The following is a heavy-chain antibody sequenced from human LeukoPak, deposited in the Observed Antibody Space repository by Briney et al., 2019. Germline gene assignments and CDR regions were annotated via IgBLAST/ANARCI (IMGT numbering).Heavy chain of an antibody. Sequence: SETVSLTCTVSGGSISSYYWSWIRQPPGKGLEWIGYIYYSGSTNYNPSLKSRVTISVDTSKNQFSLKLSSVTAADTAVYYCARVSRIWFGELSLTYYYYYMDVWGKGTTVTVSS. CDR3: ARVSRIWFGELSLTYYYYYMDV. D-gene: IGHD3-10*01. V-gene: IGHV4-59*01. CDR1: GGSISSYY. J-gene: IGHJ6*03. CDR2: IYYSGST.